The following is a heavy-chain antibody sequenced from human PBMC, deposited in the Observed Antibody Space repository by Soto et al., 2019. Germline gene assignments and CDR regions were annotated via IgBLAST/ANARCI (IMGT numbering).Heavy chain of an antibody. CDR2: INHSGST. D-gene: IGHD5-12*01. J-gene: IGHJ6*02. CDR1: GGSFSGYY. Sequence: SETLSLTCAVYGGSFSGYYWSWIRQPPGKGLEWIGEINHSGSTNYNPSLKSRVTISVDTSKNQFSLKLSSVTAADTAVYYCARLRKVATISRNYYYYGMDVWGQGTTVTVSS. CDR3: ARLRKVATISRNYYYYGMDV. V-gene: IGHV4-34*01.